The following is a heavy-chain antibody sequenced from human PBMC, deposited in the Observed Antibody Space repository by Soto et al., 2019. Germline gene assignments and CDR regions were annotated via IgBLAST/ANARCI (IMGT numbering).Heavy chain of an antibody. CDR1: GFTFSSYA. J-gene: IGHJ4*02. Sequence: EVQLLESGGGLVQPGGSLRLSCAASGFTFSSYAMTWVRQAPGKGLEWVSGISGSGGSTYYAASVKGRFTISRDNSKNTLYLQMNSLRAEDTAVYYCAKDRFVGSGYLIFDSWGPGTLVTVSS. D-gene: IGHD3-22*01. CDR3: AKDRFVGSGYLIFDS. CDR2: ISGSGGST. V-gene: IGHV3-23*01.